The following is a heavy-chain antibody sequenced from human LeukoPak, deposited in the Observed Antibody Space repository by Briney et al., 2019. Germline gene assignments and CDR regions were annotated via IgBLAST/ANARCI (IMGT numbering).Heavy chain of an antibody. Sequence: ASVKVSCTASGYTFTIYDINWVRQGPGQGLEWMGWMNPNSGNTGYAQKFQGRVTMTRNTSISTAYMELSSLRSEDTAVYYCARGQDSSSWYRWFDPWGQGTLVTVSS. CDR1: GYTFTIYD. V-gene: IGHV1-8*01. D-gene: IGHD6-13*01. CDR3: ARGQDSSSWYRWFDP. J-gene: IGHJ5*02. CDR2: MNPNSGNT.